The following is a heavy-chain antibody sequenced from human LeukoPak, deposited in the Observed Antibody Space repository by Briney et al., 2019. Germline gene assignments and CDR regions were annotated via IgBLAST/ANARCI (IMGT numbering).Heavy chain of an antibody. J-gene: IGHJ4*02. CDR1: GFTFSSYA. CDR2: ISGSGGST. V-gene: IGHV3-23*01. D-gene: IGHD3-3*01. Sequence: GGSLRLSCAASGFTFSSYAMSWVRQAPGKGLEWVSAISGSGGSTYYADSVKGRFTISRDNSKNTLYLQMNSLRAEDTAVYYCATSYTIFGVVTKYYFDYWGQGTRVTVSS. CDR3: ATSYTIFGVVTKYYFDY.